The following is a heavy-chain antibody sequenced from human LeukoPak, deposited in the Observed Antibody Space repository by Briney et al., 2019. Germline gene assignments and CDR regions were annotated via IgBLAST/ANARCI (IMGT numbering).Heavy chain of an antibody. Sequence: SETLSLTCTVSGGSISSYYWSWIRQPPGKGLEWIGYIYYSGSTNYTPSLKSRVTISVDTSKNQFSLKLSSVTAADTAVYYCARGPPDIVVVPAAKVWFDPWGQGTLVTVSS. CDR2: IYYSGST. CDR1: GGSISSYY. V-gene: IGHV4-59*01. D-gene: IGHD2-2*01. J-gene: IGHJ5*02. CDR3: ARGPPDIVVVPAAKVWFDP.